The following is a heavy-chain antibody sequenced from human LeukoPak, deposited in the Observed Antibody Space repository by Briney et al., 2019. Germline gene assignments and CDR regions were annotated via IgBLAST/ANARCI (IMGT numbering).Heavy chain of an antibody. V-gene: IGHV3-23*01. CDR1: GFTFSGYA. CDR2: ISGSGGST. CDR3: AKDSGLYYMDV. Sequence: GGSLRLSCAASGFTFSGYAMSWVRQAPGKGLEWVSAISGSGGSTYYADSVKGRFTISRDNSKNTLYLQMNSLRAEDMALYYCAKDSGLYYMDVWGKGTTVTVSS. J-gene: IGHJ6*03.